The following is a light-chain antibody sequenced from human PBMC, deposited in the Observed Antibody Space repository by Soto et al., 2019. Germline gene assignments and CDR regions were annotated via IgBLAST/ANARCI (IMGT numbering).Light chain of an antibody. CDR2: GAS. V-gene: IGKV3D-15*01. CDR1: QSVGSD. Sequence: EIGMTLSPATLSVTTGERATLSCRASQSVGSDLAWYQQKPGQAPRLVMYGASSRATGIPDRFSGSGSGTDFTLTISRLEPEDFVLYYCQHCRAFCQGARLAVK. J-gene: IGKJ5*01. CDR3: QHCRA.